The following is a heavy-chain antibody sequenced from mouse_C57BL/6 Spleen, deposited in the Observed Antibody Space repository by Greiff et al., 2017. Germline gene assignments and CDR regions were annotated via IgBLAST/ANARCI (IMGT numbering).Heavy chain of an antibody. CDR1: GYAFSSSW. J-gene: IGHJ4*01. D-gene: IGHD2-1*01. CDR3: AREGVYYGNYGAMDY. Sequence: QVQLQQSGPELVKPGASVKISCKASGYAFSSSWMNWVKQRPGKGLEWIGRLYPGDGDTNYNGTFKGKATLPADKSSSTAYMQLSSLTSENSEVYFGAREGVYYGNYGAMDYWGQGTSVTVSS. CDR2: LYPGDGDT. V-gene: IGHV1-82*01.